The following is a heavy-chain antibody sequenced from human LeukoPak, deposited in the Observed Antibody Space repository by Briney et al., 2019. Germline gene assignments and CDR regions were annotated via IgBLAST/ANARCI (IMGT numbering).Heavy chain of an antibody. CDR3: AANLYYYGSGSYYIGFDP. Sequence: GESLKISCKGSGYSFTSYWIGWVRQMPGKGLEWMEIIYPGDSDTRYSPSFQGQVTISADKSISTAYLQWSSLKASDTAMYYCAANLYYYGSGSYYIGFDPWGQGTLVTVSS. D-gene: IGHD3-10*01. J-gene: IGHJ5*02. CDR2: IYPGDSDT. V-gene: IGHV5-51*01. CDR1: GYSFTSYW.